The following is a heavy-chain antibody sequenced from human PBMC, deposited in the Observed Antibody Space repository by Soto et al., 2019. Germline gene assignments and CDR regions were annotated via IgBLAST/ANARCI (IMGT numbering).Heavy chain of an antibody. CDR1: GGSISSGGYY. D-gene: IGHD2-15*01. Sequence: QVQLQESGPGLVKPSQTLSLTCTVSGGSISSGGYYWSWIRQHPGKGLEWIGYIYYSGSTYYNPSLKSRVTISVDTSKNQFSLKLSSVTAADTAVYYCARDQRMIRRVPDAFDIWGQGTMVTVSS. V-gene: IGHV4-31*03. CDR3: ARDQRMIRRVPDAFDI. J-gene: IGHJ3*02. CDR2: IYYSGST.